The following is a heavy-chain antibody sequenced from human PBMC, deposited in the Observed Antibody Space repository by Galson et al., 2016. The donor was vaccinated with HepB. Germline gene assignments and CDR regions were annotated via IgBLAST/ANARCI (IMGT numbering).Heavy chain of an antibody. D-gene: IGHD3-9*01. V-gene: IGHV3-33*06. Sequence: SLRLSCAASGFTFSSYGMHWVRQAPGKGLEWVAVIWYDGSINYYADSVKGRFTVSRDNSKNTLYLQMNSLRAEDTAVYYCAKPETRPYDILTGYSHFDYWGQGTLVTVSS. CDR3: AKPETRPYDILTGYSHFDY. CDR2: IWYDGSIN. J-gene: IGHJ4*02. CDR1: GFTFSSYG.